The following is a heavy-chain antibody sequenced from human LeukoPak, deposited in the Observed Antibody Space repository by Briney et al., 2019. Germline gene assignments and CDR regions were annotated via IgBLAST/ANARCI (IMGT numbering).Heavy chain of an antibody. J-gene: IGHJ4*02. D-gene: IGHD6-19*01. V-gene: IGHV3-NL1*01. CDR3: ARLSGWFDY. CDR2: FYSGGTT. Sequence: GGSLRLSCAASGFTFSDYGMHWVRRAPGKGLEWVSLFYSGGTTYYAESVKGRFTISRDSSKNTLYLQMNSLRAEDTAVYYCARLSGWFDYWGQGTLVTVSS. CDR1: GFTFSDYG.